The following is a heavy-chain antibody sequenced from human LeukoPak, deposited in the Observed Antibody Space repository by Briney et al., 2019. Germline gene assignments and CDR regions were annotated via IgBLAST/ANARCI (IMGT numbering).Heavy chain of an antibody. CDR2: ISGSGGST. Sequence: GGSLRLSCAASGFTFSSYAMSWVRQAPGKGLEWVSAISGSGGSTYYEDSVKGRFTISRDNSKNTLDLQMSSLRAEDTVVYYCAGYSGSFLREDAFDIWGQGTMVTVSS. D-gene: IGHD1-26*01. CDR1: GFTFSSYA. J-gene: IGHJ3*02. V-gene: IGHV3-23*01. CDR3: AGYSGSFLREDAFDI.